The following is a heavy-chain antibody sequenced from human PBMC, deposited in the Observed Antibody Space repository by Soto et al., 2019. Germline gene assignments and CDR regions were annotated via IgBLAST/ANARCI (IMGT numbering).Heavy chain of an antibody. CDR2: IIPIFGTA. D-gene: IGHD2-15*01. Sequence: QVQLVQSGAEVKKPGSSVKVSCKASGGTFSSYAISWVRQAPGQGLEWMGGIIPIFGTANYAQKFQGRVTITADESTSTAYRELRSLRSEDTAVYYWARDHNRYCSGGSCYERAFAPWGQGTLVTVSS. CDR1: GGTFSSYA. V-gene: IGHV1-69*01. CDR3: ARDHNRYCSGGSCYERAFAP. J-gene: IGHJ5*02.